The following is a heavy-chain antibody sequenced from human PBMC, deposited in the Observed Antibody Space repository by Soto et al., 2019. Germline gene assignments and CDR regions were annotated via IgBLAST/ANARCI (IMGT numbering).Heavy chain of an antibody. D-gene: IGHD3-10*01. J-gene: IGHJ6*02. CDR3: ARGSIFGADESPKYYYGLDV. V-gene: IGHV1-18*01. CDR2: ISGYNGNT. Sequence: QVQLVQSGAEVKQPGASVKVSCKASGYSFRSYGISWVRQAPGQGLEWLAWISGYNGNTKYAQKLQGIVTLTKDASTSTAYMELTSLRSDDTALYYCARGSIFGADESPKYYYGLDVWGQGTTVTVSS. CDR1: GYSFRSYG.